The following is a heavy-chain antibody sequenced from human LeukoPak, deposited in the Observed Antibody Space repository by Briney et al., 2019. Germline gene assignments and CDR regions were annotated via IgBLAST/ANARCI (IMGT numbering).Heavy chain of an antibody. V-gene: IGHV1-46*01. J-gene: IGHJ4*02. CDR2: INPSGGST. D-gene: IGHD5-12*01. CDR3: AREIVATILGY. Sequence: ASVKVSCKASGYTFTCYYMHWVRQAPGQGLEWMGIINPSGGSTSYAQKFQGRVTMTRDMSTSTVYMELSSLRSEDTAVYYCAREIVATILGYWGQGTLVTVSS. CDR1: GYTFTCYY.